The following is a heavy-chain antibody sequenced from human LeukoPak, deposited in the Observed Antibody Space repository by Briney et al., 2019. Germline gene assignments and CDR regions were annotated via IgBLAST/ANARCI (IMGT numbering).Heavy chain of an antibody. J-gene: IGHJ4*02. CDR3: ARGFCSSTSCYQGPFDF. CDR2: IKNKTNGGTT. D-gene: IGHD2-2*01. CDR1: GFIFSNYW. Sequence: PGGSLRLSCTASGFIFSNYWMTWVRQAPGKGLEWVGHIKNKTNGGTTDYAAPVKGRFIISRDDSKNTLYLQMNSLRTEDTAVYYCARGFCSSTSCYQGPFDFWGQGTLVTVSS. V-gene: IGHV3-15*01.